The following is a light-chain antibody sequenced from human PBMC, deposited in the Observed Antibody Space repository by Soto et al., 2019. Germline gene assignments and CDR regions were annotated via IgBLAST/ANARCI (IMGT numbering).Light chain of an antibody. CDR2: GAS. CDR3: QQYGSSPPLT. J-gene: IGKJ4*01. CDR1: QSVSSNY. V-gene: IGKV3-20*01. Sequence: EIVLTQSPGTLSLSPGERATLSCRASQSVSSNYLAWYQQKPGQAPRLLIYGASSRATGIPDRFSGSGSGTDFPLTISRLETEDFAVYYCQQYGSSPPLTFGGGTKVEIK.